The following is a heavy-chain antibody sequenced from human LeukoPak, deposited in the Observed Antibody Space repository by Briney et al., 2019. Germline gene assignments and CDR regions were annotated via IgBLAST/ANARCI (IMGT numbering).Heavy chain of an antibody. CDR2: IYWDDDK. J-gene: IGHJ3*02. V-gene: IGHV2-5*08. Sequence: TLSLTCAVSGGSISSSNWWSWVRQPPGQGLEWLALIYWDDDKRYSPSLKSRLTITKDTSKNQVVLTMTNMDPVDTATYYCAHSTHGSGASYAFDIWGQGTMVTVSS. CDR1: GGSISSSNW. CDR3: AHSTHGSGASYAFDI. D-gene: IGHD3-10*01.